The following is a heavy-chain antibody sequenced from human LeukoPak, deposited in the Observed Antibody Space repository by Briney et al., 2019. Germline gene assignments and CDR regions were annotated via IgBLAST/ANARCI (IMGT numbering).Heavy chain of an antibody. D-gene: IGHD6-13*01. J-gene: IGHJ4*02. Sequence: HPGGSLRLSCAASGFTFSSYWMSCVRQAPGKGLDCVANIKQDGSEKYYVDSVKGRFTISRDNDKNSLYLQTNSLRAEDTAVYYCARDGSGTAAAGSVRSDYWGQGTLVTVSS. CDR2: IKQDGSEK. CDR3: ARDGSGTAAAGSVRSDY. V-gene: IGHV3-7*01. CDR1: GFTFSSYW.